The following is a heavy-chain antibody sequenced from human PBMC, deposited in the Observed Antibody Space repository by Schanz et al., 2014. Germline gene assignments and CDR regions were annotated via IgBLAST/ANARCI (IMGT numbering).Heavy chain of an antibody. CDR3: ARDQSPYTNSSDVRYFDY. CDR2: INPSGGST. CDR1: GYTFTGYY. V-gene: IGHV1-46*01. Sequence: QVQLVQSGAEMKKPGASVKVSCKASGYTFTGYYMHWVRQAPGQGLEWMGMINPSGGSTTYAQKFQGRVTMTRDTSTSTVYMELSSLRSDDTAVYYCARDQSPYTNSSDVRYFDYWGQGSLVTVSS. J-gene: IGHJ4*02. D-gene: IGHD6-6*01.